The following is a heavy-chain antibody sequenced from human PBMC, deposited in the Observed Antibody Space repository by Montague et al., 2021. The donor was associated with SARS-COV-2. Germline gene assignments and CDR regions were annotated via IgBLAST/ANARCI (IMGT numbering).Heavy chain of an antibody. V-gene: IGHV4-34*01. CDR3: ARWDPQTLTLIGLRGKSASDY. Sequence: SETLSLTCAVYGGSFSGYYWTWIRQSPGKGPEWIAEINHSGTTNYNFNPSLRSRVTISVDTSKSQFSLKLSPVTAADTGVYYCARWDPQTLTLIGLRGKSASDYWGQGTLVTVSS. CDR2: INHSGTT. CDR1: GGSFSGYY. J-gene: IGHJ4*02. D-gene: IGHD4-23*01.